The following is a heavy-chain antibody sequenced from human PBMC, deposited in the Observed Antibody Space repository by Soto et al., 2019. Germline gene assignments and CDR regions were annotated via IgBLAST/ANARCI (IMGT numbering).Heavy chain of an antibody. D-gene: IGHD4-17*01. Sequence: ASVKVSCTASGFTFTNSAVQWVRQARGQRLEWIGWIVVGSGNTNYAQKFQGRVTITRDMSTSTAYMVLSSLRSEDTAVYYCATGPTVTWDTFDYWGQGTLVTVSS. CDR2: IVVGSGNT. CDR3: ATGPTVTWDTFDY. CDR1: GFTFTNSA. J-gene: IGHJ4*02. V-gene: IGHV1-58*01.